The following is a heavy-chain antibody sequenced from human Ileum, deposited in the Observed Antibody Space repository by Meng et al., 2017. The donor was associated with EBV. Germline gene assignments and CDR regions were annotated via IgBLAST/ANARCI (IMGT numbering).Heavy chain of an antibody. CDR1: GLGISKYG. V-gene: IGHV3-30*19. Sequence: HVQMWVCWGRLCQPRTPQRAPSPPSGLGISKYGMHSVPPTPGKGLEWVALISPDGICYPESVKGRFTVSRDNSKNTCSLQMNSLRFEDTAVYYCARDGIGWYPGDYWGRRTLVTVAS. CDR3: ARDGIGWYPGDY. J-gene: IGHJ4*02. D-gene: IGHD6-19*01. CDR2: ISPDGIC.